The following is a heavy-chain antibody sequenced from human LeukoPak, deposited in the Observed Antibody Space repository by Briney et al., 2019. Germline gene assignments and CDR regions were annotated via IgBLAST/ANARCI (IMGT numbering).Heavy chain of an antibody. CDR2: ISGSGGST. Sequence: GGSLRLFCAASGFTFSSYAMSWVRQAPGKGLGWVSAISGSGGSTYYADSVKGRFTISRVNSKNTLYLQMNSLRAEDTAVYYCTKDRGYCSSTSCYTGDYFDYWGQGTLVTVSS. J-gene: IGHJ4*02. V-gene: IGHV3-23*01. D-gene: IGHD2-2*02. CDR3: TKDRGYCSSTSCYTGDYFDY. CDR1: GFTFSSYA.